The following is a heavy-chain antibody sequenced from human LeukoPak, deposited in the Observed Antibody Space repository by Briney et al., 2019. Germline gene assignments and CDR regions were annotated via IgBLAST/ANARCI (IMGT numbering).Heavy chain of an antibody. J-gene: IGHJ5*02. D-gene: IGHD5-12*01. CDR3: ARGVDIVATRRFDP. CDR2: IYYSGST. CDR1: GGSISSYY. V-gene: IGHV4-59*12. Sequence: SETLSLTCTVSGGSISSYYWSWIRQPPGKGLEWIGYIYYSGSTNYNPSLKSRVTISVDTSKNQFPLKLSSVTAADTAVYYCARGVDIVATRRFDPWGQGTLVAVSS.